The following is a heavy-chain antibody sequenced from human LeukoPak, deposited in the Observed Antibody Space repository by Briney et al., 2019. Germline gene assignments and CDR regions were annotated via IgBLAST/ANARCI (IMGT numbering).Heavy chain of an antibody. J-gene: IGHJ4*02. CDR1: GYTFTDYY. D-gene: IGHD3-22*01. CDR2: VIPNSGGT. V-gene: IGHV1-2*02. CDR3: ARDLTETETYYYDSSGYTPGH. Sequence: GASVKVSCKASGYTFTDYYIHWVRQAPGQGLEWMGWVIPNSGGTNYAEKFQGRVTMTRDTSISTAYMELSSLRSDDTAVYYCARDLTETETYYYDSSGYTPGHWGQGTLVTVSS.